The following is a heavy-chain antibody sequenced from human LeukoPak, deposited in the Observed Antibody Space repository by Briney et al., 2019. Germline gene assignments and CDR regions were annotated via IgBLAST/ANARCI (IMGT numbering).Heavy chain of an antibody. CDR2: INSDGSSR. CDR3: ASASSHRIAAGGDY. J-gene: IGHJ4*02. CDR1: GFTFSNYW. Sequence: GGSLTLSCAASGFTFSNYWMHWVRQAPPKGLVRVSRINSDGSSRNYADSVKGRFTISRDNAKNTLYLQMNSLRAEDTAVYYCASASSHRIAAGGDYWGQGTLVTVSS. V-gene: IGHV3-74*01. D-gene: IGHD6-13*01.